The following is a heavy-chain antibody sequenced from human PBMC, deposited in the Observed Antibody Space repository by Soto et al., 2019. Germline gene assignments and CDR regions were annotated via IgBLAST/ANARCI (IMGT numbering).Heavy chain of an antibody. D-gene: IGHD3-16*01. V-gene: IGHV3-66*01. CDR3: ARDPWAADY. J-gene: IGHJ4*02. Sequence: EVQLVESGGGVVQPGGSLRLSCAASGFTVSTKYMRWVRQAPGKGLEWVSVIYSGGSTFYADSVRGRFTISRDNSKNTVNLQMNSLRAEDTGVYYCARDPWAADYWGQGTLVTVSS. CDR2: IYSGGST. CDR1: GFTVSTKY.